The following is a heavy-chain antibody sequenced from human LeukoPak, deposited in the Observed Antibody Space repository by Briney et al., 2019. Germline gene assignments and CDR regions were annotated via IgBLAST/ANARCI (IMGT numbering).Heavy chain of an antibody. CDR2: IYNRGTT. V-gene: IGHV4-59*11. J-gene: IGHJ4*02. Sequence: SETLSLTCAVSGGSISSHFWSWMRQPPGKGLEWIGNIYNRGTTNYNPSLNSRVTMSVDTSKNQLSLQLTSVTAADTAVYYCTKATQWLAFDYWGRGTLVTVSS. CDR3: TKATQWLAFDY. CDR1: GGSISSHF. D-gene: IGHD6-19*01.